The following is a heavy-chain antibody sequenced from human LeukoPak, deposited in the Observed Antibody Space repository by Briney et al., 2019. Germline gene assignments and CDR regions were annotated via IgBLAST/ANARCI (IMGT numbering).Heavy chain of an antibody. CDR3: ARGTEGYTYGEFDS. J-gene: IGHJ5*01. Sequence: PGGSLRLSCAASGFTFSDYWTHWVRQAPGKGLVWVSRIHRDGSSTTYADSVKGRFTISRDNAKNTLYLQMNSLRAEDTAMYYCARGTEGYTYGEFDSWGQGTLVTVSS. CDR1: GFTFSDYW. D-gene: IGHD5-18*01. CDR2: IHRDGSST. V-gene: IGHV3-74*01.